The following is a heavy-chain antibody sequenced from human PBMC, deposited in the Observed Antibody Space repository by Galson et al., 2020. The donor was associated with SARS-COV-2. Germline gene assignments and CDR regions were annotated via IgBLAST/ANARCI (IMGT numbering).Heavy chain of an antibody. CDR3: AKDFGQDYGDYGPSDY. V-gene: IGHV3-30*18. CDR1: GFTFSSYG. CDR2: ISYDGSNK. J-gene: IGHJ4*02. Sequence: GESLKISCAASGFTFSSYGMHWVRQAPGKGLEWVAVISYDGSNKYYADSVKGRFTISRDNSKNTLYLQMNSLRAEDTAVYYCAKDFGQDYGDYGPSDYWGQGTQVTVSS. D-gene: IGHD4-17*01.